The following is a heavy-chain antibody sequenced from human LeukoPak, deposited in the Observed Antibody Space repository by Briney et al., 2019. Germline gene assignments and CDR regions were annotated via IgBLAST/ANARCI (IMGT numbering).Heavy chain of an antibody. Sequence: SETLSLTCTASGDSISNYYWNWIRQPPGKGPEWIGHIHFSGGTIYNPSLKSRVTISLDSAKNQFSLRLMSVTAADTAVYYCARRVQMSSASATSNTWLDPWGQGTLVSVSP. CDR2: IHFSGGT. CDR1: GDSISNYY. J-gene: IGHJ5*02. CDR3: ARRVQMSSASATSNTWLDP. D-gene: IGHD3-10*01. V-gene: IGHV4-59*01.